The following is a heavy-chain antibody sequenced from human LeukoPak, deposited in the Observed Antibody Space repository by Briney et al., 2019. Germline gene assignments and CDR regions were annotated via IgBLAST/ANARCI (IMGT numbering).Heavy chain of an antibody. Sequence: GGSLRLSCAGSGFTLSNYWMTWVHQAPGKGLEWVANIKEDGSEKYYVDSVKGRFTISRDNAKNSLYLQMNSLRAEDTAVYYCARDPSSDAFDIWGQGTMVTVSS. CDR2: IKEDGSEK. CDR3: ARDPSSDAFDI. V-gene: IGHV3-7*05. J-gene: IGHJ3*02. CDR1: GFTLSNYW.